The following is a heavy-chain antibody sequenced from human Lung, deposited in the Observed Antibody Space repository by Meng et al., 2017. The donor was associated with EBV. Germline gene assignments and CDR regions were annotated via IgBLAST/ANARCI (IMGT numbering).Heavy chain of an antibody. J-gene: IGHJ5*02. Sequence: QEHLVQSRGGVVQPGRSLRLSCAGSGFTFSSYGMHWVRQAPGKGLEWVAIISYDGSNKYYADSVKGRFTISRDNSKNMVSLQMNSLRPGDTATYYCAIIPYSNAWGQGTLVTVSS. D-gene: IGHD4-11*01. V-gene: IGHV3-30*03. CDR1: GFTFSSYG. CDR3: AIIPYSNA. CDR2: ISYDGSNK.